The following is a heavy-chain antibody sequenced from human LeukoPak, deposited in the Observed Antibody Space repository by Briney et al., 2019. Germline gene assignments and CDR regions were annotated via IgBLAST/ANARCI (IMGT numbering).Heavy chain of an antibody. Sequence: PGGSLRLSCAASGFTFSSYAMSWVRQAPGKGLEWVSAISGSGGSTYYADSVKGRFTISRDNSKNTLYLQMNSLRAEDTAVYYCANQKKRITMIVVGNFDYWGQGTLVTVSS. V-gene: IGHV3-23*01. CDR3: ANQKKRITMIVVGNFDY. J-gene: IGHJ4*02. CDR1: GFTFSSYA. D-gene: IGHD3-22*01. CDR2: ISGSGGST.